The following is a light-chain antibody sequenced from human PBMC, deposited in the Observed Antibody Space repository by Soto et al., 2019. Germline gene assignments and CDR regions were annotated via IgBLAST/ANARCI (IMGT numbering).Light chain of an antibody. V-gene: IGKV3-20*01. J-gene: IGKJ1*01. Sequence: EIVLTQSPGTLSLSPGERATLSCRASQSVTSNYLAWYQQKPGQAPRIPIFAASSRATGIPDKFSGSGSGTDFTLTISRLEPDDFAVYYCQHYGSPAWTFGQGAKVEIK. CDR1: QSVTSNY. CDR3: QHYGSPAWT. CDR2: AAS.